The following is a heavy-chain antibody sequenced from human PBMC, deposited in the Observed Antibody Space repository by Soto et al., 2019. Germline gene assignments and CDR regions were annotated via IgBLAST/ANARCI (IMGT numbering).Heavy chain of an antibody. CDR1: GGSISDDTYY. CDR2: IYYRGTS. J-gene: IGHJ5*02. V-gene: IGHV4-39*01. CDR3: ARLHCDSPNCVPLDP. D-gene: IGHD2-2*01. Sequence: QLQLQESGPGLVKPSETLSLTCTVSGGSISDDTYYWGWIRQPPGKGLEWIGSIYYRGTSSYNPSLKSRVTMSVDTSKKQLSLRLSSVTAADTAVYYCARLHCDSPNCVPLDPWGQGTLVIVSS.